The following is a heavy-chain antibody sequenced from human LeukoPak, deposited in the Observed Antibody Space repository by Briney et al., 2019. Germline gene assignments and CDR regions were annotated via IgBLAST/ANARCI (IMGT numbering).Heavy chain of an antibody. J-gene: IGHJ6*04. D-gene: IGHD3-9*01. CDR3: ARGGPSVHDILTGYYEGGNYGMDV. Sequence: GGSLRLSCAASGFTFSSYEMNWVGQAPGKGLEWVSYISSSGSTIYYADSVKGRFTISRDNAKNSLYLQMNSLRAEDTAVYYCARGGPSVHDILTGYYEGGNYGMDVWGKGTTVTVSS. CDR1: GFTFSSYE. CDR2: ISSSGSTI. V-gene: IGHV3-48*03.